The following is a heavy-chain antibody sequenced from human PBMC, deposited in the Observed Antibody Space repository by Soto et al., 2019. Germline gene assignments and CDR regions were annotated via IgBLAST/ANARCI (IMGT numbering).Heavy chain of an antibody. CDR2: LSGGGRNT. Sequence: GGSLRLSWAASGFSFSSSAMGGVRQAPGKGLGWVSSLSGGGRNTYYADSVKGRFTVSRDNSKNTLFLQMNSLRPEDTAVYYCVKASGYCSADNCFSSLFDFWGQGTLVTVSS. CDR1: GFSFSSSA. CDR3: VKASGYCSADNCFSSLFDF. V-gene: IGHV3-23*01. D-gene: IGHD2-15*01. J-gene: IGHJ4*02.